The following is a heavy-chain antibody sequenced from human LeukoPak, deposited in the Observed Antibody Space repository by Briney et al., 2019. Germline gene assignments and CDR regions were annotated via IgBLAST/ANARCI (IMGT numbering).Heavy chain of an antibody. CDR1: GVSVSTNY. V-gene: IGHV3-53*01. Sequence: PGGSLRLSCEGSGVSVSTNYMNWVRQAPGKGLERVSILYSGSSTYYTDSVKGRFTVSRDDSKNTLYLHMNSLGVEDTAVYYCARVGDHYHWYLDVWGRGTLVTVSS. J-gene: IGHJ2*01. CDR3: ARVGDHYHWYLDV. D-gene: IGHD3-10*01. CDR2: LYSGSST.